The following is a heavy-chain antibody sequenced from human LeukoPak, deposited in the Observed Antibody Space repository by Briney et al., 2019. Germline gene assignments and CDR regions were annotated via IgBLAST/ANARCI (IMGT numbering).Heavy chain of an antibody. J-gene: IGHJ5*02. CDR3: ARTLPAAGYPWFDT. Sequence: SQTLSLTCAISGDSVSSNSAAWNWIRQSPSRGLEWPGRTYYRSKWFNDYARSVKGRITFNPATSKSQFSLHLNSVTPEDTAVYYCARTLPAAGYPWFDTWGQGTLVTVSS. V-gene: IGHV6-1*01. CDR2: TYYRSKWFN. CDR1: GDSVSSNSAA. D-gene: IGHD6-13*01.